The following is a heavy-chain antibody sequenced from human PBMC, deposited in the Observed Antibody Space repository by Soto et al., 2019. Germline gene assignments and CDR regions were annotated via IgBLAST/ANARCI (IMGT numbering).Heavy chain of an antibody. D-gene: IGHD2-2*01. V-gene: IGHV3-23*01. Sequence: EVQLLESGGGLVQPGGSLRLSCADSGFAFGAYAMTWVRQAPGKGLEWVSVISGAGGNTYYADSVKGRFTVSRDNSKKMLYLEMNSLRVEDTAIYYCAKDPVPQLLPSWWFDPWGQGTRVTVSS. CDR2: ISGAGGNT. J-gene: IGHJ5*02. CDR3: AKDPVPQLLPSWWFDP. CDR1: GFAFGAYA.